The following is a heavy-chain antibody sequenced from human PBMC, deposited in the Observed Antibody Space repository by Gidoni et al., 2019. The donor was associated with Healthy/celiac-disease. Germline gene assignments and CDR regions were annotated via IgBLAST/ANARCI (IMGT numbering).Heavy chain of an antibody. V-gene: IGHV5-51*01. D-gene: IGHD2-2*02. J-gene: IGHJ3*02. Sequence: DVQLVQSGAEVKKPWESLKISCKGSGYSFTSYWIGWVRQMPGKGLEWMGIIYPGDSDTRYSPSFQGQVTISADKSISTAYLQWSSMKASDTAMYYCARPHNTCSSNSCYISAFDIWGQGTMVTVSS. CDR1: GYSFTSYW. CDR2: IYPGDSDT. CDR3: ARPHNTCSSNSCYISAFDI.